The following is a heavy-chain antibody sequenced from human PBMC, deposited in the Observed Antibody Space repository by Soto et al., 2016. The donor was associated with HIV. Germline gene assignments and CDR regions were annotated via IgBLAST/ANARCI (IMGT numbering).Heavy chain of an antibody. V-gene: IGHV3-66*01. CDR3: ARGQLGYCSSTSCRGGMDV. J-gene: IGHJ6*02. CDR1: GFTVSSNY. D-gene: IGHD2-2*01. CDR2: IYSGGST. Sequence: EVQLVESGGGLVQPGGSLRLSCAASGFTVSSNYMSWVRQAPGKGLEWVSVIYSGGSTYYADSVKGRFTISRDNSKNTLYLQMNSLRAEDTAVYYCARGQLGYCSSTSCRGGMDVWGQGPRVTVSS.